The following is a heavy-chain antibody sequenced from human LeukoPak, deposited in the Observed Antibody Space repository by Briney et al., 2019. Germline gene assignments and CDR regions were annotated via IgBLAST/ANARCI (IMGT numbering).Heavy chain of an antibody. V-gene: IGHV3-9*01. D-gene: IGHD6-13*01. CDR1: GFTFDDYA. J-gene: IGHJ4*02. CDR3: AREVWQQLVPDY. Sequence: PGGSLRLSCAASGFTFDDYAMHWVRQAPGKGLEWVSGINWNSGSIGYADSMKGRFTISRDNSKNTLYLQMNSLRAEDTAVYYCAREVWQQLVPDYWGQGTLVTVSS. CDR2: INWNSGSI.